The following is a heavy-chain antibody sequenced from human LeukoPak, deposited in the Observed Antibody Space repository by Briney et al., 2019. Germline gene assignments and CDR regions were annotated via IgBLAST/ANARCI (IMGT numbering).Heavy chain of an antibody. CDR3: ARDGLVLRFLEWLFLDY. Sequence: GGSLRLSCAASGFTFSSYSMNWVRQAPGKGLGWVSYISSSSTIYYADSVKGRFTISRDNAKNSLYLQMNSLRDEDTAVYYCARDGLVLRFLEWLFLDYWGQGTLVTVSS. CDR1: GFTFSSYS. J-gene: IGHJ4*02. V-gene: IGHV3-48*02. D-gene: IGHD3-3*01. CDR2: ISSSSTI.